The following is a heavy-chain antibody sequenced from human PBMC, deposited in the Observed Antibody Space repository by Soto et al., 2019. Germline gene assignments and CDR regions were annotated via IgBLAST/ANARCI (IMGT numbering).Heavy chain of an antibody. J-gene: IGHJ4*02. CDR3: ARGGWDALDH. V-gene: IGHV3-11*01. D-gene: IGHD6-19*01. CDR1: GLPFSEYF. Sequence: QVQLVESGGGLVKPGGSLRLSCAASGLPFSEYFMSWIRQPPGKGLEWVAYISSTGSTIYYADSVRGRFSISRVNGINSLYLQMDSLRAEDTAIYYCARGGWDALDHWGQGTRVTVSS. CDR2: ISSTGSTI.